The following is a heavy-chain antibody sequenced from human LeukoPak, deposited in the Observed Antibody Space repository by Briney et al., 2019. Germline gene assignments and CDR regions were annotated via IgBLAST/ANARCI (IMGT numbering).Heavy chain of an antibody. CDR1: GFSFKDAW. CDR2: IKQDGSEM. D-gene: IGHD3-10*01. V-gene: IGHV3-7*04. CDR3: ARVLNLVRGPLDY. J-gene: IGHJ4*02. Sequence: GGSLRLSCAASGFSFKDAWMSWVRQAPGKGLEWVANIKQDGSEMYYVDSVKGRFTISRDNAKNTLYLHVNSLRVEDTAVYYCARVLNLVRGPLDYWGQGTLVTVSS.